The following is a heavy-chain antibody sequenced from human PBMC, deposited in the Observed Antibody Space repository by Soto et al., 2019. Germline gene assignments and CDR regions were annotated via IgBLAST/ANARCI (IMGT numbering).Heavy chain of an antibody. V-gene: IGHV3-23*01. CDR2: ISGSGGST. Sequence: GGSLRLSCAASGFTFSSYAMSWVRQAPGKGLEWVSAISGSGGSTYYADSVKGRFTISRDISKNTLYLQMNSLRAEDSAVYYCAKTRPWSGYNYGRGGYYMDVWGKGTTVTVSS. D-gene: IGHD3-3*01. J-gene: IGHJ6*03. CDR1: GFTFSSYA. CDR3: AKTRPWSGYNYGRGGYYMDV.